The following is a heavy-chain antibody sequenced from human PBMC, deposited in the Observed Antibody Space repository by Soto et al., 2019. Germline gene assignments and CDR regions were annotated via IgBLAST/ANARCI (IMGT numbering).Heavy chain of an antibody. D-gene: IGHD3-22*01. CDR3: ARKYYYDSSGSSYDAFDI. CDR1: GFSLSNARMG. V-gene: IGHV2-26*01. J-gene: IGHJ3*02. CDR2: ILSNDEK. Sequence: ESGPTLVNPTETLTLTCTVSGFSLSNARMGVSWIRQPPGKALEWLAHILSNDEKSYSTSLKSRLTISKDTSKSQVVLTMTNMDPVDTATYYCARKYYYDSSGSSYDAFDIWGQGTMVTVSS.